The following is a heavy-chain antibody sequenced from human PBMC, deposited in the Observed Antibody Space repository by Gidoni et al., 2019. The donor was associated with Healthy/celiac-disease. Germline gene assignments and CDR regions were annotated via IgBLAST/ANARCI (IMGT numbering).Heavy chain of an antibody. CDR1: GFPFGEYA. V-gene: IGHV3-9*01. J-gene: IGHJ5*02. Sequence: EVQLVESWGGLVQPGRSLRLPCAAPGFPFGEYARYWVRQAQGKGLEWVSGSSWNSGSIGYADSVKGRFTISRDNAKNSLYLQMNSLRAEDTALYYCAKGRSRITIFGVAFDPWGQGTLVTVSS. CDR2: SSWNSGSI. CDR3: AKGRSRITIFGVAFDP. D-gene: IGHD3-3*01.